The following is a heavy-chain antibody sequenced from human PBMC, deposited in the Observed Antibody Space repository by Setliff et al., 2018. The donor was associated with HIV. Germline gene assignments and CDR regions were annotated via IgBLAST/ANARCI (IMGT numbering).Heavy chain of an antibody. Sequence: PGGSLRLSCAASGFTFSGAAMHWVRQASGKGLEWVGRIRSKANSYATAYAASVKGRFSISRDDSKSTQYLQMNSLRPEDTGIYYCTTVVDYDNSDATDHWGPGSLVTVSS. CDR3: TTVVDYDNSDATDH. J-gene: IGHJ4*02. V-gene: IGHV3-73*01. D-gene: IGHD3-22*01. CDR1: GFTFSGAA. CDR2: IRSKANSYAT.